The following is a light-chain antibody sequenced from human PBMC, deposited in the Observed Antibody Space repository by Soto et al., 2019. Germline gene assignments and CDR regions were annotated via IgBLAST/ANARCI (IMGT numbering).Light chain of an antibody. Sequence: DIQMTQSPSTLSASVGDRVTITCRARQSISSWLAWYQQKPGKAPKLLIYKASSLESGVPSRFSGSGSGTEFTLTISSLQPDDFATYYCQQYNSYPETFGQGTKVEI. J-gene: IGKJ1*01. CDR3: QQYNSYPET. CDR2: KAS. V-gene: IGKV1-5*03. CDR1: QSISSW.